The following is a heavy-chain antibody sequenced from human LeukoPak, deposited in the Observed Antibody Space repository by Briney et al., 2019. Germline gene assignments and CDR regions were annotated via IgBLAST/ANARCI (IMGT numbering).Heavy chain of an antibody. D-gene: IGHD4-17*01. CDR1: GYTFTIYG. J-gene: IGHJ4*02. V-gene: IGHV1-18*01. CDR2: IRAYNGNT. Sequence: GASVTVSYKASGYTFTIYGISWVRQAPGQGFEWMERIRAYNGNTNYAQKLQGRVTMTTDTSTSTAYMELRSLRSDDTAVYYCARDPGYGDFLNFDYWGQGTLVTVSS. CDR3: ARDPGYGDFLNFDY.